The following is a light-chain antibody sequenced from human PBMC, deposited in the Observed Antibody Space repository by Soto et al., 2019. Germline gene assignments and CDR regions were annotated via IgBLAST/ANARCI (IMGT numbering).Light chain of an antibody. J-gene: IGLJ1*01. CDR2: SNN. CDR3: AARYASLGXFYV. Sequence: QSSLTQPPSASGTPVQRVTISCSGSRSSVGSNTVNWYQHLPVTAPKLLIYSNNHRPSGVTDRFSDSKAGASASLAISGLQSEDEGDYYCAARYASLGXFYVLGSGTKVXV. CDR1: RSSVGSNT. V-gene: IGLV1-44*01.